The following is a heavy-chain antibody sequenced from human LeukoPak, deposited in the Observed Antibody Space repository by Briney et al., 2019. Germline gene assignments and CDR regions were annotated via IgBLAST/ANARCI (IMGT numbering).Heavy chain of an antibody. Sequence: PGGSLRLSCAASGFTFSSYAMSWVRQASGKGLEWVSAISGSGGSTYYADSVKGRFTISRENSKNTLYLQMNSLRAEDTAVYYCAKKRGAARLGNYFDYWGQGTLVTVSS. CDR1: GFTFSSYA. V-gene: IGHV3-23*01. CDR3: AKKRGAARLGNYFDY. J-gene: IGHJ4*02. CDR2: ISGSGGST. D-gene: IGHD6-6*01.